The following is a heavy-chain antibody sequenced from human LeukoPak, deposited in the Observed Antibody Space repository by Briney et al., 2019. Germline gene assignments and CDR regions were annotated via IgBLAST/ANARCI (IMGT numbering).Heavy chain of an antibody. Sequence: ASVKVSCKASGYTFTGYYMHWVRQAPGQGLEWMGIINPSGGSTSYAQKFQGRVTMTRDMSTSTVYMELSSLRSEDTAVYYCASSSPYSSSWYPFAYWGQGTLVTVSS. J-gene: IGHJ4*02. CDR2: INPSGGST. D-gene: IGHD6-13*01. CDR1: GYTFTGYY. CDR3: ASSSPYSSSWYPFAY. V-gene: IGHV1-46*01.